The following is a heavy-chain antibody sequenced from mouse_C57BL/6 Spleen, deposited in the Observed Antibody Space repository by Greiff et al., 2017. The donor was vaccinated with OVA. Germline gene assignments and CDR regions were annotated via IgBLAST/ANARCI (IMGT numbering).Heavy chain of an antibody. CDR2: ISSGSSTI. V-gene: IGHV5-17*01. Sequence: EVQRVESGGGLVKPGGSLKLSCAASRFTFSDYGMHWVRQAPAKGLEWVAYISSGSSTIYYADTVKGRFTNSRDNAKNTLFLQMTSLRSEDTAMYYCARPLMGNTWFADWGKGTLVTVSA. CDR3: ARPLMGNTWFAD. J-gene: IGHJ3*01. D-gene: IGHD5-1-1*01. CDR1: RFTFSDYG.